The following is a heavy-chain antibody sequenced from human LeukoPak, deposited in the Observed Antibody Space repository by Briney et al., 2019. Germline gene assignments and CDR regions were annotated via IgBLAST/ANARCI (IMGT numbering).Heavy chain of an antibody. CDR1: GYTFTHHG. Sequence: GASVNVSCKASGYTFTHHGITWVRQAPGQGLEWMGWISAYNGDTMYAQKVQGRVTMTKDRSPTTAYMELRRLTSDETALYYCARDPSNTSGRYQYFDLWGRGTLVTVSS. CDR2: ISAYNGDT. J-gene: IGHJ2*01. V-gene: IGHV1-18*01. D-gene: IGHD6-19*01. CDR3: ARDPSNTSGRYQYFDL.